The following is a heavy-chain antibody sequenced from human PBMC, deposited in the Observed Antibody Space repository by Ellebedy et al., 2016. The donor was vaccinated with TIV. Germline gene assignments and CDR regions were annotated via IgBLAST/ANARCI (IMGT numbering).Heavy chain of an antibody. CDR2: IGTAGDT. Sequence: LSLTCAASGFSFSTYEMHWVRQATGAGLEWVSAIGTAGDTFYADSMKGRFTISRENANNSLYLQMNSLRAGDTAIYYCAKGREQWLRKSGGIADWGQGTLVTVSP. CDR1: GFSFSTYE. V-gene: IGHV3-13*01. D-gene: IGHD6-19*01. CDR3: AKGREQWLRKSGGIAD. J-gene: IGHJ4*02.